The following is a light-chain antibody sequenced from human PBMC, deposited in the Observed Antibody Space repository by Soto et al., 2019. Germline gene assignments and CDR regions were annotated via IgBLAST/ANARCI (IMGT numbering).Light chain of an antibody. CDR1: QSVSGY. J-gene: IGKJ1*01. V-gene: IGKV3-20*01. Sequence: EIVFTHSPSSMALSPGERATLSCRASQSVSGYLAWYQQKPGQAPRLLIYGASNRATGIPDRFSGSGSGTDFTLTISRLEPEDFAVYYCQQYGSSGTFGQGTKVDI. CDR2: GAS. CDR3: QQYGSSGT.